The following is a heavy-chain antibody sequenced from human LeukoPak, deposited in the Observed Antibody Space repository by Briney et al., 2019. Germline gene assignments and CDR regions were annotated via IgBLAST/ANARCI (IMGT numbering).Heavy chain of an antibody. D-gene: IGHD3-10*01. J-gene: IGHJ3*02. V-gene: IGHV4-39*01. CDR1: GGSINTPNNY. CDR2: IFYRGGT. Sequence: SETLSLTCTVSGGSINTPNNYWGWIRQTPGKGLEGMGNIFYRGGTYDSPSPTSRVPISLDTYRNQCSLKLNSVTAADTAVYYCAKSNGYGLVDIWGQGTIVTVSS. CDR3: AKSNGYGLVDI.